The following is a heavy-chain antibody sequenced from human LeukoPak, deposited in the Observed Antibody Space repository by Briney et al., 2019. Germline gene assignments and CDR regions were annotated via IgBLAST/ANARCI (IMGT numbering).Heavy chain of an antibody. D-gene: IGHD2-15*01. CDR3: AREGRLRPSHIDY. V-gene: IGHV3-48*04. Sequence: GGTLRLSCVASGFTFSTYSMNWVRQAPGQGLDWLSYISSDSGTIYYADSVKGRFTISRDNAQNSLHLQMNSLRAEDTAVYYCAREGRLRPSHIDYWGQGTLVTVSS. CDR2: ISSDSGTI. J-gene: IGHJ4*02. CDR1: GFTFSTYS.